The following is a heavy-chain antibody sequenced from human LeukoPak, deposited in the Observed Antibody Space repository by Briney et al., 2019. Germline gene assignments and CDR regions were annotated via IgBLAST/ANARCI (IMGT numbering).Heavy chain of an antibody. CDR3: ASDILTGNRIDH. Sequence: PSETLSLTCTVSGYSISSGYYWGWIRQPPGKGLEWIGSIYHSGSTYYNPSLKSRVTISVDTSKNQFSLKLSSVTAADTAVYYCASDILTGNRIDHWGQGTLVTVSP. CDR2: IYHSGST. D-gene: IGHD3-9*01. J-gene: IGHJ4*02. V-gene: IGHV4-38-2*02. CDR1: GYSISSGYY.